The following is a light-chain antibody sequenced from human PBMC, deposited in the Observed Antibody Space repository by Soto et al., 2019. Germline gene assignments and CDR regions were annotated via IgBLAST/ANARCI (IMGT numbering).Light chain of an antibody. CDR3: QQHNNWPQT. CDR2: DVS. J-gene: IGKJ1*01. V-gene: IGKV3-15*01. CDR1: QSVSNK. Sequence: EIVMTQSPATLAVSAGERATLSCRASQSVSNKLAWYQQKPGQAPRLLIYDVSTRATGTPDRFSGSGSGTEFTLTISSLQSEDFAVYCCQQHNNWPQTFGQGTKVDIK.